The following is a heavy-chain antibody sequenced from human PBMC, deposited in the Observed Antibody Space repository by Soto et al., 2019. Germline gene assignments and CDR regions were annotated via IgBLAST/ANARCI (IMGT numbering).Heavy chain of an antibody. CDR2: ISTGSSTI. D-gene: IGHD1-26*01. CDR1: GFTLSDYE. Sequence: DVQLVESGGGLVQSGGSLRLSCRASGFTLSDYEMHWVRQAPGKGLEWVSYISTGSSTIYYADSVKGRFTISRDNANKSLFLEMNSLRPEDTAVYYCARVRAGAANGYYGMDVWGQVTTVAVSS. CDR3: ARVRAGAANGYYGMDV. J-gene: IGHJ6*02. V-gene: IGHV3-48*03.